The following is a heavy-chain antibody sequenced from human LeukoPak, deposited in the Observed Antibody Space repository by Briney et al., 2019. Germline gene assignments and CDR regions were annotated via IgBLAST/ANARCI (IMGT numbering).Heavy chain of an antibody. D-gene: IGHD6-19*01. CDR1: EFAFDIYS. J-gene: IGHJ4*02. CDR3: GREPGQWLPPEL. V-gene: IGHV3-21*01. CDR2: ISSNSVYI. Sequence: GESLKLSCAASEFAFDIYSMTWVRQAPGKGLEWVSSISSNSVYIYYADSLKGRFTVSRDNAKKSLYLEVHSVRVEDTAVYYCGREPGQWLPPELWGQGTLVTVSS.